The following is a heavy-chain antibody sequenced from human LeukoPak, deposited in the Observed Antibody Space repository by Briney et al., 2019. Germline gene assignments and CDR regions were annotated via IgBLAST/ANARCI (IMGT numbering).Heavy chain of an antibody. CDR2: IRYGGSNR. CDR1: GFTFSTYG. D-gene: IGHD6-19*01. Sequence: GGSLRLSCAASGFTFSTYGMHWVRQAPGKGLEWVTFIRYGGSNRYCADSVKGRFTISRDNSKNTLYLQMNSLRAEDTAVYYCASSQGRGWLDYWGQGTLVTVSS. J-gene: IGHJ4*02. CDR3: ASSQGRGWLDY. V-gene: IGHV3-30*02.